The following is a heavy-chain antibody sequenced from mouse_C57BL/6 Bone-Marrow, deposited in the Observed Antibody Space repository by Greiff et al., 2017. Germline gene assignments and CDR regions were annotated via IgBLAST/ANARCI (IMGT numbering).Heavy chain of an antibody. CDR3: ARATSVPLYYAMDY. Sequence: VQLQQSGPELVKPGASVKISCKASGYTFTDYYMNWVKQSHGKSLEWIGDINPNNGGTSNNQKFKGKATLTVDKSSSTAYMGLRSLTSEDSAVYYRARATSVPLYYAMDYWGQGTSVTVSS. V-gene: IGHV1-26*01. CDR2: INPNNGGT. J-gene: IGHJ4*01. D-gene: IGHD1-2*01. CDR1: GYTFTDYY.